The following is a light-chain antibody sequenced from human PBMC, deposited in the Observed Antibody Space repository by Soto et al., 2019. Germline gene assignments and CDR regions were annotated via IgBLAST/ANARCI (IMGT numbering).Light chain of an antibody. J-gene: IGLJ1*01. Sequence: QSVLTQPPSVSGAPGQRVTISCTGSSSNIGSTYDVQWYQQLPGTAPKLLIHGNTTRPSGVPDRFSGSKSGTSASLAITGLQADDDADYYCQSYDDSLSVHYVFGTGTKLTVL. CDR1: SSNIGSTYD. CDR3: QSYDDSLSVHYV. V-gene: IGLV1-40*01. CDR2: GNT.